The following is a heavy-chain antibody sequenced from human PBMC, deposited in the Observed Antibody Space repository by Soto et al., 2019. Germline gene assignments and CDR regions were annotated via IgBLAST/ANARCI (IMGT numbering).Heavy chain of an antibody. V-gene: IGHV3-30*18. Sequence: PGGSLRLSCAASGFTFSSYGMHWVRQAPGKGLEWVAVISYDGSNKYYADSVKGRFTISRDNSKNTLYLQMNSLRAEDTAVYYCAKDPASSGYSSGWYGSPLDYWGQGTLVTVSS. CDR2: ISYDGSNK. CDR3: AKDPASSGYSSGWYGSPLDY. J-gene: IGHJ4*02. D-gene: IGHD6-19*01. CDR1: GFTFSSYG.